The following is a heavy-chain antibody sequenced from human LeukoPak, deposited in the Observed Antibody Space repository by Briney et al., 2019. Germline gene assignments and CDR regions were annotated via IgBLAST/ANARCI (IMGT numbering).Heavy chain of an antibody. V-gene: IGHV1-69*13. D-gene: IGHD2-15*01. Sequence: SVKVSCKASGGTFSSYAISWVRQAPGQGLEWMGGIIPIFGTANYAQKFQGRVTITADESTSTAYMELSSLRSEDTAVYYCATSASAPAYYYGLDVWGRGTTVTVSS. J-gene: IGHJ6*02. CDR2: IIPIFGTA. CDR3: ATSASAPAYYYGLDV. CDR1: GGTFSSYA.